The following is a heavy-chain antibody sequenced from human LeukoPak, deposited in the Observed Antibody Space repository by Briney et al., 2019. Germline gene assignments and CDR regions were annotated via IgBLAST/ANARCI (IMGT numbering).Heavy chain of an antibody. Sequence: GGSLRLSCAASEFSFSSYGMHWVRRAPGKGLQWVASLWYDGTNKYHADSVKGRFTISRDNSQSTLYLQMNSLRAEDTAVYYCARGSRRILPSDWGQGTLVTVSS. CDR3: ARGSRRILPSD. CDR2: LWYDGTNK. CDR1: EFSFSSYG. D-gene: IGHD2-15*01. J-gene: IGHJ4*02. V-gene: IGHV3-33*01.